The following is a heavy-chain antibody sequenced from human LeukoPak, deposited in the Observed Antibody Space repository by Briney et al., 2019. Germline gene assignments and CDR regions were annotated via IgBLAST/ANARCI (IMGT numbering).Heavy chain of an antibody. CDR2: IYYSGST. CDR1: GGSISSYY. D-gene: IGHD3-10*01. V-gene: IGHV4-59*01. Sequence: PSETLSLTCTVSGGSISSYYWSWIRQPPGKGLEWIAYIYYSGSTNYNPSLKSRVTISVDTSKNQFSLKLSSVTAADTAVYYCARRYGSGSSGTFDYWDQGTLVTVSS. J-gene: IGHJ4*02. CDR3: ARRYGSGSSGTFDY.